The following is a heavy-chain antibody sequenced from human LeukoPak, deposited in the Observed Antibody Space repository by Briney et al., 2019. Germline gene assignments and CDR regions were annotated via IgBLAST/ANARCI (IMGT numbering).Heavy chain of an antibody. CDR1: GGSISSSSYY. V-gene: IGHV4-39*07. Sequence: SETLSLTCTVPGGSISSSSYYWGWIRQPPGKGLEWIGSIYYSGSTYYNPSLKSRVTISVDTSKNQFSLKLSSVTAADTAVYYCARHRGQLLLVVSYMDVWGKGTTVTVSS. J-gene: IGHJ6*03. CDR3: ARHRGQLLLVVSYMDV. CDR2: IYYSGST. D-gene: IGHD2-2*01.